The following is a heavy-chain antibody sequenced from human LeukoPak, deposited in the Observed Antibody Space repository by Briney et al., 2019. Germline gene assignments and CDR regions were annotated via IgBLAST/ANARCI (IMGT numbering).Heavy chain of an antibody. CDR3: AKDESGGLLPDY. D-gene: IGHD3-10*01. CDR2: ISYDGSNK. Sequence: PGRSLRLSCAAPGFTFSSYGMHWVRQAPGKGLEWVAVISYDGSNKYYADSVKGRFTISRDNSKNTLYLQMNSLRAEDTAVYYCAKDESGGLLPDYWGQGTLVTVSS. V-gene: IGHV3-30*18. J-gene: IGHJ4*02. CDR1: GFTFSSYG.